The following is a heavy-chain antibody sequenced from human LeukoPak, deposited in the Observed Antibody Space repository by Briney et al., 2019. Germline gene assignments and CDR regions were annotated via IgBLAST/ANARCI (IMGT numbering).Heavy chain of an antibody. Sequence: GGSLRLSCEASGFTVSSKYMAWVRQAPGKGLEWVSVIYSGASAYYADSVKGRFTISRGNSKNTLYLQMDSLRVEDTAVYYCASLGWGDRQGELSFYSNFDYWGQGTLCTVSS. CDR3: ASLGWGDRQGELSFYSNFDY. D-gene: IGHD3-16*02. J-gene: IGHJ4*02. CDR1: GFTVSSKY. CDR2: IYSGASA. V-gene: IGHV3-53*01.